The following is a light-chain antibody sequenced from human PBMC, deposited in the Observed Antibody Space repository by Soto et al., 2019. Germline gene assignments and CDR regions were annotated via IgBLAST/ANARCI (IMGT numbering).Light chain of an antibody. CDR1: SSDVGNYNR. CDR2: EVS. Sequence: QSALTQPPSVSGSPGQSVPISCTGTSSDVGNYNRVSWYQQPPGTAPKLMIYEVSNRPSGVPDRFSGSKSDNTASLTISGLQAEDEADYYCSSYTSSSTWVFGGGTKLTVL. J-gene: IGLJ3*02. V-gene: IGLV2-18*02. CDR3: SSYTSSSTWV.